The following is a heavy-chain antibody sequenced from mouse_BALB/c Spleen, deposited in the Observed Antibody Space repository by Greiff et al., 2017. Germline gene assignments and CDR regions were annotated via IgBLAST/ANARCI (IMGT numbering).Heavy chain of an antibody. J-gene: IGHJ2*01. D-gene: IGHD2-1*01. Sequence: VQLQQSGGGLVQPGGSRKLSCAASGFTFSSFGMHWVRQAPEKGLEWVAYISSGSSTIYYADTVKGRFTISRDNPKNTLFLQMTSLRSEDTAMYYCAIGNYAFDYWGQGTTLTVSS. V-gene: IGHV5-17*02. CDR3: AIGNYAFDY. CDR1: GFTFSSFG. CDR2: ISSGSSTI.